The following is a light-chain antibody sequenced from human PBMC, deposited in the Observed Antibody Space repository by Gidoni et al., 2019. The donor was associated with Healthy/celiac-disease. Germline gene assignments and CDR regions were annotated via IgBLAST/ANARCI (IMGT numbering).Light chain of an antibody. Sequence: QSVLTQPPSVSGAPGQRVTISCPGSSSNIGAGYDVPWYPQLPGTAPKLLIYGNSNRPSGVPDRFSGSKSGTSASLAITGLQAEDEADYYCQSYDSSLSGSGVVFGGGTKLTVL. J-gene: IGLJ2*01. CDR3: QSYDSSLSGSGVV. V-gene: IGLV1-40*01. CDR2: GNS. CDR1: SSNIGAGYD.